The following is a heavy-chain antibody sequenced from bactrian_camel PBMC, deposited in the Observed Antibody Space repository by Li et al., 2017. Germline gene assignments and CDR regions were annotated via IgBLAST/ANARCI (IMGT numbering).Heavy chain of an antibody. Sequence: HVQLVESGGGSVQAGGSLRLSCAASGYSVSTGYMAWFRQAPGKEREGVAVIDSKGSTRYADSVKGRFTISRESGKNTVHLQMNNLIPEDTGVYYCAGDRPYGAWYLESEYRYWGRGTQVTVS. CDR1: GYSVSTGY. D-gene: IGHD6*01. J-gene: IGHJ4*01. CDR3: AGDRPYGAWYLESEYRY. CDR2: IDSKGST. V-gene: IGHV3S53*01.